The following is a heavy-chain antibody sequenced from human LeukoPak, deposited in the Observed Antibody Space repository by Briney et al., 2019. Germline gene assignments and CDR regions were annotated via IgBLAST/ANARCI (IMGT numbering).Heavy chain of an antibody. CDR1: GFTVSSNY. J-gene: IGHJ4*02. CDR3: AYTNNLKY. V-gene: IGHV3-53*01. D-gene: IGHD3-16*01. Sequence: GGSLRLSCAASGFTVSSNYMSWVRQAPGKGLEWVSVIYSGGSTYYADSVKGRFTISRDDAKNSLSLQMNSVRAEDTAVYYCAYTNNLKYWGQGTLVTVSS. CDR2: IYSGGST.